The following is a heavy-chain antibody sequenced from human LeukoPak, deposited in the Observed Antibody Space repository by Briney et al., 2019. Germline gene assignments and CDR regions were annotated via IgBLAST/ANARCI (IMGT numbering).Heavy chain of an antibody. J-gene: IGHJ4*02. CDR1: GYTFTGYY. Sequence: ASVKVSCKASGYTFTGYYMHWVRQAPGQGLEWMGWINPNSGGTNYAQKFQGRVTMTRDTSISTAYMELSRLRSDDTAVYYCARDRDYYDSRGESGWGQGTLVTVSS. V-gene: IGHV1-2*02. D-gene: IGHD3-22*01. CDR2: INPNSGGT. CDR3: ARDRDYYDSRGESG.